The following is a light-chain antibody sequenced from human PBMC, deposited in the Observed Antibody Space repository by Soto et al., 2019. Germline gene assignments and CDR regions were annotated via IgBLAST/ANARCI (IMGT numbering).Light chain of an antibody. CDR1: SSDVGGYSY. V-gene: IGLV2-14*01. CDR3: SSYTSSSTLV. Sequence: QSALTQPASVSGSPGQSITISCTGTSSDVGGYSYVSWYQQHPGKAPKLMIYDVSNRPSGVSNRFSCSKSGNTASLTISGLHAEDEADYYCSSYTSSSTLVFGGGTKLTVL. J-gene: IGLJ2*01. CDR2: DVS.